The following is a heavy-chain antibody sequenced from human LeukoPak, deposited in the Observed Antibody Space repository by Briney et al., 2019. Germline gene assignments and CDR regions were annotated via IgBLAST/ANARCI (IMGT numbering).Heavy chain of an antibody. CDR2: INPNSGGT. V-gene: IGHV1-2*02. Sequence: ASVKVSCKASGYTFTGYYMHWVRQAPGQGLEWMGWINPNSGGTNYAQKFQGRVTMTRDTSISTAYMELSSLRSEDTAVYYCARVAVLEWPNEFDYWGQGTLVTVSS. CDR1: GYTFTGYY. CDR3: ARVAVLEWPNEFDY. J-gene: IGHJ4*02. D-gene: IGHD3-3*01.